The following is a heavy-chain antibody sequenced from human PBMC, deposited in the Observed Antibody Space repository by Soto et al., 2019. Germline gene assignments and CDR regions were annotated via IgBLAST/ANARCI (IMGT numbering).Heavy chain of an antibody. CDR3: ARRSGYYTGDAFDI. Sequence: QVQLQESGPGRVKPSQTLSLTCTVSGRSISSGDYYWSWIRQPPGKGLEWIGYIYYSGSTYYNPSLKSRVTIAVDTSKTKFSLKLISVTAAAAAVYYCARRSGYYTGDAFDIWGQGTMVTVSS. J-gene: IGHJ3*02. V-gene: IGHV4-30-4*01. CDR1: GRSISSGDYY. CDR2: IYYSGST. D-gene: IGHD3-3*01.